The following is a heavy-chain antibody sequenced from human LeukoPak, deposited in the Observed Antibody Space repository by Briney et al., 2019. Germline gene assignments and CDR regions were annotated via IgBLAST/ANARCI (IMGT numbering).Heavy chain of an antibody. CDR1: GGSISSSSYY. CDR3: ARVGIRRYYDSSGIY. D-gene: IGHD3-22*01. Sequence: PSETLSLTCTVSGGSISSSSYYWGWTRQPPGKGLVCIGSIYYSGSTYYNPSLKSRVTISVDTSKNQFSLKLSSVTAADTAVYYCARVGIRRYYDSSGIYWGQGTLVTVSS. J-gene: IGHJ4*02. V-gene: IGHV4-39*07. CDR2: IYYSGST.